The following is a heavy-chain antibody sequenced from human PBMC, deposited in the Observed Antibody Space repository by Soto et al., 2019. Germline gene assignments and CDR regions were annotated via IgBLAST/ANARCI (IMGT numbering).Heavy chain of an antibody. CDR2: INPCGGST. Sequence: VQLVQSGAEVKKPGASVKVSCKASGNTFSNYYIHWVRQAPGQGLEWMGMINPCGGSTEYAQKFQGRVTMTSDTSTSTVDMELRSLRSDDRAVYYCAGVPAAAGPYKWFDPWGQGTLVTLSS. J-gene: IGHJ5*02. D-gene: IGHD2-15*01. V-gene: IGHV1-46*01. CDR3: AGVPAAAGPYKWFDP. CDR1: GNTFSNYY.